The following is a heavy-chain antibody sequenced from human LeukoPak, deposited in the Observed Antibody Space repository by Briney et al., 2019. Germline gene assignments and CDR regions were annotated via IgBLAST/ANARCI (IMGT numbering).Heavy chain of an antibody. J-gene: IGHJ4*02. D-gene: IGHD3-10*01. V-gene: IGHV1-2*04. Sequence: ASVKVSCRASGYTFTGYYMHWVRQAPGQGLEWMGWINPNSGGTNYAQKFQGWVTMTRDTSISTAYMELSRLRSDDTAVYYCARSGLLWFGEAPFGYWGQGTLVTVSS. CDR1: GYTFTGYY. CDR2: INPNSGGT. CDR3: ARSGLLWFGEAPFGY.